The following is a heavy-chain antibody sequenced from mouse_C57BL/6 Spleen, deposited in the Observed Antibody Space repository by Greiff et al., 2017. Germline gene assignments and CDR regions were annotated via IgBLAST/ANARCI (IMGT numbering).Heavy chain of an antibody. Sequence: EVQRVESGGGLVKPGGSLKLSCAASGFTFSSYAMSWVRQTPEKRLEWVATISDGGSYTYYPDNVKGRFTISRDNAKNNLYLQMSHLKSEDTAMYYCARAYYGSSFYYFDYWGQGTTLTVSS. J-gene: IGHJ2*01. CDR1: GFTFSSYA. CDR2: ISDGGSYT. V-gene: IGHV5-4*01. CDR3: ARAYYGSSFYYFDY. D-gene: IGHD1-1*01.